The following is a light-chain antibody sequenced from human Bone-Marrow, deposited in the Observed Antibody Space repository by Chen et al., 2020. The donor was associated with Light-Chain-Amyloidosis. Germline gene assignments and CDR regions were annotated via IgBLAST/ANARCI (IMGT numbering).Light chain of an antibody. J-gene: IGLJ3*02. CDR1: NIGSTS. V-gene: IGLV3-21*02. CDR2: DDS. Sequence: SYVLTQPSSVSVAPGQTATIACGGNNIGSTSVHWYQQTPGQAPLLVVYDDSDRPSGIPERLSGSNSGNAATLTISGVEAGDEADYCCQVWDRSSDRPVFGGGTTLTDL. CDR3: QVWDRSSDRPV.